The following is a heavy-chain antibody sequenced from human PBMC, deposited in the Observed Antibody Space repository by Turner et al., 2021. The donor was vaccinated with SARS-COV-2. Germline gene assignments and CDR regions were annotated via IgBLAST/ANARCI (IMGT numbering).Heavy chain of an antibody. J-gene: IGHJ4*02. CDR3: ARMGASRQQLVHGYFDY. CDR2: ISSGGST. Sequence: EVQLVDSGGGLVQPGGSVRLSCAASGFTVSSNYMTWVRQAPGKGLECVSFISSGGSTYYADSVKGRFTISRDNSKNTLYLQMNSLRAEDTAVYYCARMGASRQQLVHGYFDYWGQGTLVTVSS. V-gene: IGHV3-66*01. D-gene: IGHD6-13*01. CDR1: GFTVSSNY.